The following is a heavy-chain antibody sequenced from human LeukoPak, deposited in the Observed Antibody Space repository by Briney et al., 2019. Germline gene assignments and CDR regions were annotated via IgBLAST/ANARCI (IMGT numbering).Heavy chain of an antibody. V-gene: IGHV4-39*01. D-gene: IGHD4-23*01. CDR2: IYYSGST. CDR1: GGSISSSSYY. J-gene: IGHJ4*02. Sequence: PSETLSLTCTVSGGSISSSSYYWGWIRQPPGKGLEWIGSIYYSGSTYYNPSLKSRVTISVDTAKNQFSLKLSSLTAADTAVYYCARLGDGGADYWGQGTLVTVSS. CDR3: ARLGDGGADY.